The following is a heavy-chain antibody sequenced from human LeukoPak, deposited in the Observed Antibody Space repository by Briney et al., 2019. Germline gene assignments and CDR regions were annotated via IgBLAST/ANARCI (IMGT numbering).Heavy chain of an antibody. CDR3: ARDHLYDFWSGYTDYCYYMDV. J-gene: IGHJ6*03. D-gene: IGHD3-3*01. Sequence: SVKVSCKASGGTFSSYAISWVRQAPGQGLEWMGGIIPIFGTANYAQKFQGRVTITADESTSTAYMELSSLRSEDTAVYYCARDHLYDFWSGYTDYCYYMDVWGKGTTVTVSS. CDR2: IIPIFGTA. V-gene: IGHV1-69*13. CDR1: GGTFSSYA.